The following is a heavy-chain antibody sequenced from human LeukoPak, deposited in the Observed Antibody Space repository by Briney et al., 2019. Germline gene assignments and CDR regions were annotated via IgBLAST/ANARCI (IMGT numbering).Heavy chain of an antibody. V-gene: IGHV1-69*05. Sequence: SVKVSCKASGGTFSSYAISWVRQAPGQGLEWMGGIIPIFGTANYAQKFQGRVTITTDESTSTAYMELSSLRYEDTAVYYCASTYCGGDCYPNFDYWGQGTLVTVSS. D-gene: IGHD2-21*02. CDR3: ASTYCGGDCYPNFDY. CDR1: GGTFSSYA. CDR2: IIPIFGTA. J-gene: IGHJ4*02.